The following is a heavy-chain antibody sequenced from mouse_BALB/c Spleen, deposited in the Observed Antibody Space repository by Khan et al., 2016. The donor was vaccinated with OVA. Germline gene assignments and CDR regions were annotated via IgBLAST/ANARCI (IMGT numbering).Heavy chain of an antibody. CDR3: ARQPGYYEGSAMDY. CDR2: ISSGGIYT. CDR1: GFTFSSYG. V-gene: IGHV5-6*01. Sequence: EVDLVESGGDLVKPGGSLKLSCAASGFTFSSYGMSWVRQTPDKRLEWVAAISSGGIYTYYPDSLKGRFTISRDNAKHTLYLQMSSLKSEDTAMYYCARQPGYYEGSAMDYWGQGTSVTGSS. D-gene: IGHD2-3*01. J-gene: IGHJ4*01.